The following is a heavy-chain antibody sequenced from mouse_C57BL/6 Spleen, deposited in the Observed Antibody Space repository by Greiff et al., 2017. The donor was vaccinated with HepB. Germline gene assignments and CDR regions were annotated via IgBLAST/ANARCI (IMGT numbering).Heavy chain of an antibody. V-gene: IGHV1-64*01. CDR2: IHPNSGST. Sequence: QVQLQQPGAELVKPGASVKLSCKASGYTFTSYWMHWVKQRPGQGLEWIGMIHPNSGSTNYNEKFKSKATLTVVKSSSTAYMQLSSLTSEDSAVYYCARSPPRYFDVWGTGTTVTVSS. CDR3: ARSPPRYFDV. J-gene: IGHJ1*03. CDR1: GYTFTSYW.